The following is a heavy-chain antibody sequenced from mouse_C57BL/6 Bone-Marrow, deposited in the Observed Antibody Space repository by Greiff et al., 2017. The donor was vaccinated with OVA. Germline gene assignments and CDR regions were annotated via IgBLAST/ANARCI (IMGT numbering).Heavy chain of an antibody. Sequence: QVHVKQPGAELVKPGASVKMSCKASGYTFTSYWITWVKQRPGQGLEWIGDIYPGSGSTNYNEKFKSKATLTVDTSSSTAYMQLSSLTSEDSAVYYGASTVVATEWYFDVWGTGTTVTVSS. CDR2: IYPGSGST. D-gene: IGHD1-1*01. CDR1: GYTFTSYW. V-gene: IGHV1-55*01. CDR3: ASTVVATEWYFDV. J-gene: IGHJ1*03.